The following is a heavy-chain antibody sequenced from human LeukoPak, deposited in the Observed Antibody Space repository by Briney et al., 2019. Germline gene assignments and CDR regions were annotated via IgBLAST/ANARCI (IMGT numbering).Heavy chain of an antibody. D-gene: IGHD6-19*01. J-gene: IGHJ6*02. V-gene: IGHV4-59*01. CDR3: ARGGSGWTNYYYYYGMDV. CDR2: IYYSGST. Sequence: SETLSLTCTVSGGSISSYYWSWIRQPPGEGLEWIGYIYYSGSTNYNPSLKSRVTISVDTSKNQFSLKLSSVTAADTAVYYCARGGSGWTNYYYYYGMDVWGQGTTVTVSS. CDR1: GGSISSYY.